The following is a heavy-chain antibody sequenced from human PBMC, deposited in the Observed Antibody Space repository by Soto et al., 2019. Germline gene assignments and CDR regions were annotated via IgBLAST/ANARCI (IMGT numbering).Heavy chain of an antibody. V-gene: IGHV4-30-4*01. CDR2: IYYSGST. J-gene: IGHJ4*02. D-gene: IGHD3-10*01. CDR1: GGSISSGDYY. Sequence: SETLSLTCTVSGGSISSGDYYWSWIRQPPGKGLEWIGYIYYSGSTYYNPSLKSRVTISVDTSKNQFSLKLSSVTAADTAVYYCARALWFGEYYFDYWGQGTLVTVSS. CDR3: ARALWFGEYYFDY.